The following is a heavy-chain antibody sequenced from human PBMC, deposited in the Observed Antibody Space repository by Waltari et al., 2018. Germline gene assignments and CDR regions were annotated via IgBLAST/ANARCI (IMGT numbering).Heavy chain of an antibody. D-gene: IGHD1-7*01. Sequence: QLHLQESGPGLVKPSETLSLTCTVPRGAVSSSGYYWGWIRQPPGKGLEWMGIIYYSGNTYYNPSLKNRVTISVDTSKNQFSLKVTSVTAADTAVYYCAKVWKNYRTDYWGQGTLVTVSS. J-gene: IGHJ4*02. CDR3: AKVWKNYRTDY. CDR1: RGAVSSSGYY. CDR2: IYYSGNT. V-gene: IGHV4-39*07.